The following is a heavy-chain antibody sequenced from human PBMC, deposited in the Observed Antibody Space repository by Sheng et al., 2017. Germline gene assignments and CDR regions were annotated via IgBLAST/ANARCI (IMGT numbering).Heavy chain of an antibody. J-gene: IGHJ4*02. Sequence: QLQLQESGPGLVKPSETLSLTCTVYGGSISSSDYYWGWIRQSPGKGLEWIGSIHYRGSTYYNSSLKSRVTISVDTSKNQFSLKLSSVTAADTAMYYCARGWYIDYWGQGNAGRRLL. CDR3: ARGWYIDY. CDR1: GGSISSSDYY. CDR2: IHYRGST. V-gene: IGHV4-39*07. D-gene: IGHD2-8*02.